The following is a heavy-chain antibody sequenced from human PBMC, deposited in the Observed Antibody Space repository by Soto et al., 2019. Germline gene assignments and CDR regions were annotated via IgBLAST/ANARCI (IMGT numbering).Heavy chain of an antibody. V-gene: IGHV3-30*18. CDR1: GFTFSSYG. CDR3: AKEVQARLRSGGYYYYYCLYL. J-gene: IGHJ6*02. Sequence: QVQLVESGGGVVQPGRSLRLSCAASGFTFSSYGMDWVRQAPGEGLERVAVISYDGRNKYYADSVKGRCTISRVNSKNALYLQMNSLRSEATAVYYIAKEVQARLRSGGYYYYYCLYLWCRVTTVVVSS. CDR2: ISYDGRNK. D-gene: IGHD2-8*02.